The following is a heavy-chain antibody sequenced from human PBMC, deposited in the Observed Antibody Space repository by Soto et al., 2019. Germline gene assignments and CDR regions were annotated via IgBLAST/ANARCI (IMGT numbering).Heavy chain of an antibody. Sequence: SETLSLTCTVSGDSNTGSYWSWIRQPPGKTLEWIGYIYHSGTTTYNPSLKSRVSISVDTSKNQFSLRLTSVIAADTAVYYCARDMPYAAGSLAGCDYWGQGILVTVSS. CDR1: GDSNTGSY. J-gene: IGHJ4*02. V-gene: IGHV4-59*01. CDR2: IYHSGTT. D-gene: IGHD1-26*01. CDR3: ARDMPYAAGSLAGCDY.